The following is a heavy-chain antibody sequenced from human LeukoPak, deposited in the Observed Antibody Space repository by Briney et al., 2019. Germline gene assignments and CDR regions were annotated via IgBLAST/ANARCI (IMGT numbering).Heavy chain of an antibody. V-gene: IGHV3-48*01. J-gene: IGHJ4*02. CDR3: ARDRLTSGSYFFDY. CDR1: AFTFSDYS. CDR2: ISGRSSTI. D-gene: IGHD1-26*01. Sequence: GGSLRLSCAASAFTFSDYSMNWVRQAPGKGLEWISYISGRSSTIYYADSVRGRFTISRDNAKNSMYLQMNSLRAEDTAVYYCARDRLTSGSYFFDYWGEGTLVTVSS.